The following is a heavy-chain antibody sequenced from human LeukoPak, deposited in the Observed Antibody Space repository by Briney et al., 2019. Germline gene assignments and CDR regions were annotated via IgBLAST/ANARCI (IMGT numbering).Heavy chain of an antibody. J-gene: IGHJ4*02. Sequence: GRSLRLSCAASGFTFSSYAMHWVRQAPGKGLEWVAVISYDGSNKYYADSVKGRFTISRDNSKNTLYLQMNSLRAEDTAVYYCARDPQARDYYDSSGYLDYWGQGTLVTVSS. D-gene: IGHD3-22*01. CDR2: ISYDGSNK. CDR1: GFTFSSYA. V-gene: IGHV3-30-3*01. CDR3: ARDPQARDYYDSSGYLDY.